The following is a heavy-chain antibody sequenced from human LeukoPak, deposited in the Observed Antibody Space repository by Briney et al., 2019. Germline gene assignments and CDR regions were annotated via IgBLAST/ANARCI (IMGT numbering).Heavy chain of an antibody. D-gene: IGHD6-19*01. V-gene: IGHV3-23*01. CDR3: AKESTSGWYSYFDY. CDR1: GFTFSSYA. CDR2: ISGSGGST. J-gene: IGHJ4*02. Sequence: GGSLRPSCAASGFTFSSYAMSWVRQAPGKGLEWVSTISGSGGSTYYADSVKGRFTISRDNSKNTLYLQMNSLRAEDTAVYYCAKESTSGWYSYFDYWGQGTLVTVSS.